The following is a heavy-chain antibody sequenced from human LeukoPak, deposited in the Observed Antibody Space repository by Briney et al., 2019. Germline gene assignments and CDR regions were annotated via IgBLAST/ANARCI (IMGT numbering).Heavy chain of an antibody. CDR2: ISGSGGGA. J-gene: IGHJ4*02. V-gene: IGHV3-23*01. CDR1: GFTFSSYA. Sequence: GGSLRLSCAASGFTFSSYAMSWVRQAPGKGLEWVSAISGSGGGAYYADSVKGRFTISRDNPKNALYLQMNSLRAEDTAVYYCAKEPYSGSIFDSWGQGTLVTVSS. D-gene: IGHD1-26*01. CDR3: AKEPYSGSIFDS.